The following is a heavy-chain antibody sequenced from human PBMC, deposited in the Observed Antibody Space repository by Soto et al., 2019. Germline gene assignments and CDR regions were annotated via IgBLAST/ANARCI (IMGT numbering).Heavy chain of an antibody. CDR3: ARPPLASSHYVY. CDR1: GFTFSNSW. Sequence: PGGSLRLSCAASGFTFSNSWMHWVRQAPGKGLVWVSRINSDGSSTSYGDSVKGRFTISRDNAKNTLYLQMNSLRAEDTAVYYCARPPLASSHYVYWGQGTLVTVSS. J-gene: IGHJ4*02. D-gene: IGHD3-3*01. CDR2: INSDGSST. V-gene: IGHV3-74*01.